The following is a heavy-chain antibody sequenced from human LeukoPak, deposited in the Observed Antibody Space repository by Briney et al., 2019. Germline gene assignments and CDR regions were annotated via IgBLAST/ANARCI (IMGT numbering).Heavy chain of an antibody. D-gene: IGHD5-12*01. V-gene: IGHV4-59*01. CDR1: GGSISSYY. J-gene: IGHJ4*02. CDR2: IYYSGST. Sequence: NSSETLSLTCTVSGGSISSYYWSWIRQPPGKGLEWIGYIYYSGSTNYNPSLKSRVTISVDTSKNQFSLKLSSVTAADTAVYYCARDRATGGFDYWGQGTLVTVSS. CDR3: ARDRATGGFDY.